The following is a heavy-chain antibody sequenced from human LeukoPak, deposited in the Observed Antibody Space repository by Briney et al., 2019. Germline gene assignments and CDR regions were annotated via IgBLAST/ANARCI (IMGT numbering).Heavy chain of an antibody. CDR1: GFIFSDYY. Sequence: KPGGSLRLSCAASGFIFSDYYMTWIRQAPGKGLEWVSYISSSSSTIYYADSVKGRFTISRDNTKNSLSLQLNGLRAEDTAVYDCARDGTAAGLYFDLWGQGTLVTVSS. V-gene: IGHV3-11*04. J-gene: IGHJ4*01. D-gene: IGHD6-13*01. CDR3: ARDGTAAGLYFDL. CDR2: ISSSSSTI.